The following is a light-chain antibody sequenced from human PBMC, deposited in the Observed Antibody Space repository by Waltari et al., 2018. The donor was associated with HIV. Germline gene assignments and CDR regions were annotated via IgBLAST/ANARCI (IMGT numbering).Light chain of an antibody. Sequence: DIVMTQSPDSLAASLGERATINCNSSQRVLSRSNNENYLAWYQQKPGQPPKLLIYWAFTRDSGVPDRFSGSGSGTDFSLTISSLQAEDVAVYYCQQYYSSPRTFGQGTKVEIK. V-gene: IGKV4-1*01. CDR2: WAF. CDR3: QQYYSSPRT. J-gene: IGKJ1*01. CDR1: QRVLSRSNNENY.